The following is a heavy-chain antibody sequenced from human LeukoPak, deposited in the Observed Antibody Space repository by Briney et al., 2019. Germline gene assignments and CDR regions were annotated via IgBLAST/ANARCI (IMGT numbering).Heavy chain of an antibody. CDR2: IYYSGST. J-gene: IGHJ6*02. D-gene: IGHD2-2*01. CDR1: GGSISSYY. Sequence: PSETLSLTCTVSGGSISSYYWSWIRQPPGKGLEWIGYIYYSGSTNYNPSLKSRVTISVDTSKNQFSLKLSSVTAADTAVYYCARYRGTSLYYYYYGMDVWGQGTTVTVSS. V-gene: IGHV4-59*12. CDR3: ARYRGTSLYYYYYGMDV.